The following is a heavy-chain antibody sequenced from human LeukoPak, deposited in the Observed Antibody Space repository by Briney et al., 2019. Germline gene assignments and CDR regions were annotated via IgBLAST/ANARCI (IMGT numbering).Heavy chain of an antibody. D-gene: IGHD6-13*01. V-gene: IGHV3-7*01. CDR3: ASLSGLQLVGDRNYFDY. Sequence: GGSLRLSCAASGFTFSSYWMSWVRQAPGKGLEWVANIKQDGSEKYYVDSVKGRFTISRDNAKNSLYLQMNSLRAEDTAVYYCASLSGLQLVGDRNYFDYWGQGTLVTVSS. CDR2: IKQDGSEK. CDR1: GFTFSSYW. J-gene: IGHJ4*02.